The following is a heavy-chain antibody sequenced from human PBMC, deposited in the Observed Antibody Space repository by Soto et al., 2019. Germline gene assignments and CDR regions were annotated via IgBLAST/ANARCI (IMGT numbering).Heavy chain of an antibody. CDR1: GFTFSSYG. V-gene: IGHV3-23*01. D-gene: IGHD3-10*01. J-gene: IGHJ4*02. CDR3: AKDGSYYDLDY. CDR2: IFGGGTT. Sequence: LRLSCEASGFTFSSYGMTWVRQAPGKGLEWVSTIFGGGTTFYADSVKGRFTISRDNSQNTLYLQMTRLKVDDTAVYYCAKDGSYYDLDYWGQGTQVTVSS.